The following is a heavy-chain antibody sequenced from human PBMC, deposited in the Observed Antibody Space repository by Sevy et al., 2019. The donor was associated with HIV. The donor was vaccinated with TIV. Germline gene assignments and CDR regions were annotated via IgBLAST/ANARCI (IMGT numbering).Heavy chain of an antibody. CDR1: GFTFSSYA. V-gene: IGHV3-23*01. CDR3: ARSIAAAGTDFDY. Sequence: GGSLRLSCAASGFTFSSYAMSWVRQTPGKGLEWVSAISGSGGSTYYANSVKGRFTISRDNSKNTLYLQMNSLRAEDTAVYYCARSIAAAGTDFDYWGQGTLVTVSS. CDR2: ISGSGGST. D-gene: IGHD6-13*01. J-gene: IGHJ4*02.